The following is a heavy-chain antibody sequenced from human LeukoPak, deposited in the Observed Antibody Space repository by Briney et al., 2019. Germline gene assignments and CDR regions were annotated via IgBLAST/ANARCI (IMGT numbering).Heavy chain of an antibody. Sequence: SGPTLLHPTPTLTLTCKLSGLYGRTSGVGVGWIGQTPEKALEWLSLIYWDDDKRYSPSLKSRLTITKDTSKNHVVLTMTNMDPVDTATYYCAHRSSPTAIRTFDYWGQGTLVTVSS. J-gene: IGHJ4*02. CDR1: GLYGRTSGVG. D-gene: IGHD2-21*02. CDR2: IYWDDDK. CDR3: AHRSSPTAIRTFDY. V-gene: IGHV2-5*02.